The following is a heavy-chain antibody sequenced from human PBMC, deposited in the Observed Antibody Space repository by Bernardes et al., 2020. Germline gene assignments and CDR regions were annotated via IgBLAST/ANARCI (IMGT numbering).Heavy chain of an antibody. Sequence: AGRKAYCKASGYIFTTYAITWVRQAPGQGLEWMGWISAYNGDTNYAQQLQGRISMTTDTSTRTAYMELRSLRSDDTAVYFCARENPLLSDAFDIWGQGTMVTVSS. J-gene: IGHJ3*02. CDR3: ARENPLLSDAFDI. V-gene: IGHV1-18*04. CDR2: ISAYNGDT. CDR1: GYIFTTYA.